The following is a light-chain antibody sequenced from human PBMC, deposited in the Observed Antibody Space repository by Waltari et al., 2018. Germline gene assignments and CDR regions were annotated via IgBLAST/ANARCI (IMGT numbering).Light chain of an antibody. J-gene: IGKJ4*01. CDR1: RSVLYSGHRKHY. Sequence: DIVMTQSPDPLAVSLGERATIRLKSSRSVLYSGHRKHYLAWYQQKPGQPPRLLIYWASTRESGVPDRFSGSGSGTDFTLTISSLQAEDVAVYYCQQYDELPLTFGGGTK. CDR2: WAS. V-gene: IGKV4-1*01. CDR3: QQYDELPLT.